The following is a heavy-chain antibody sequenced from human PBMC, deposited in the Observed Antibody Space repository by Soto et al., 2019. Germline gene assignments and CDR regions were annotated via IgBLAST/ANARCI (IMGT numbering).Heavy chain of an antibody. CDR2: MNPNSGRT. CDR3: ARESSYSSSSGLFPDY. D-gene: IGHD6-6*01. Sequence: GASVEVSCKXSGYTFTSYDINWVRQAPGQGLEWMGWMNPNSGRTAYAQKFQGRVTMTRSTSISTAYMELSSLRAEDTAVYYCARESSYSSSSGLFPDYWGQGTLVTVS. CDR1: GYTFTSYD. V-gene: IGHV1-8*01. J-gene: IGHJ4*02.